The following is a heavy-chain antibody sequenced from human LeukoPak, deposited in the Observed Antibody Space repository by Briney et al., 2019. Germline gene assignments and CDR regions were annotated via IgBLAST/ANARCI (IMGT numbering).Heavy chain of an antibody. D-gene: IGHD5-18*01. CDR2: IHPGDSDT. CDR3: ARAERVNSFGRDAFDM. Sequence: GESLKISCQGSGYRFTNHWIAWVRQMPGKGLEWMGIIHPGDSDTRYSPSFQGQVTISADKSINTAYLQWSSLKAPDTAMYYCARAERVNSFGRDAFDMWGQGTMVTVSA. CDR1: GYRFTNHW. J-gene: IGHJ3*02. V-gene: IGHV5-51*01.